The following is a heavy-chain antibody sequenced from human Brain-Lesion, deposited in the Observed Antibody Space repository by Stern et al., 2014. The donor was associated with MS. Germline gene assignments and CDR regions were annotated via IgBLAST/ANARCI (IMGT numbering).Heavy chain of an antibody. Sequence: VQLVQSGGDLVQPGRSLRLSCAAFGFPFDDYAMHWVRQAPGKGLEWVGGISWNSGTIGYADSVKGRFTPSRDNAYSSLYLQMNSLRPEDTALYYCARDITGSSAYFAYWGQGTLVTVSS. V-gene: IGHV3-9*01. CDR1: GFPFDDYA. D-gene: IGHD1-14*01. CDR3: ARDITGSSAYFAY. CDR2: ISWNSGTI. J-gene: IGHJ4*02.